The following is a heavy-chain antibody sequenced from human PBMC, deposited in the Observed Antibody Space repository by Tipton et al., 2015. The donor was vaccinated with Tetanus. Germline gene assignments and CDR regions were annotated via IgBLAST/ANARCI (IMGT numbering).Heavy chain of an antibody. CDR3: ARGVDRTKAGID. J-gene: IGHJ4*02. CDR1: GFTLSRYT. V-gene: IGHV3-21*01. D-gene: IGHD3-3*01. Sequence: SLRLSCAASGFTLSRYTLNWVRQAPGKGLEWVSSISSSSRYIYYADSVKGRFTISRDNAKNSLYLQMISLRAEDTAVYSCARGVDRTKAGIDWGQGTLVTVSS. CDR2: ISSSSRYI.